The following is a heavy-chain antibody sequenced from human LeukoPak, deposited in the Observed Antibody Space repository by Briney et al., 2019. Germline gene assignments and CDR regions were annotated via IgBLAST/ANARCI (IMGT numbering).Heavy chain of an antibody. CDR2: IKQDGSEK. J-gene: IGHJ4*02. V-gene: IGHV3-7*01. CDR1: GFTFSSYW. D-gene: IGHD2-2*01. Sequence: PGGSLRLSCAASGFTFSSYWMCWVRQAPGKGLEWVANIKQDGSEKYYVDSVKGRFTISRDNAKNSLYLQMNSLRAEDTAVYYCERAAFGVVVPAAEIDYWGQGTLVTVSS. CDR3: ERAAFGVVVPAAEIDY.